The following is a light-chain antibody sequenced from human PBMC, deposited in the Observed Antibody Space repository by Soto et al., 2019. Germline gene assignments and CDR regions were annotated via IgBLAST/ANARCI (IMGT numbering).Light chain of an antibody. Sequence: EIVLTQSPGTLSLSPGERATLSCRASQSVTSTYLAWYQQRPGQAPRLLIYAAYSRATGIPDRFRGSGSGTDFTLTISRLEPEDFAVYYCQQYGSSPQTFGQGTKVDIK. CDR3: QQYGSSPQT. J-gene: IGKJ1*01. CDR1: QSVTSTY. V-gene: IGKV3-20*01. CDR2: AAY.